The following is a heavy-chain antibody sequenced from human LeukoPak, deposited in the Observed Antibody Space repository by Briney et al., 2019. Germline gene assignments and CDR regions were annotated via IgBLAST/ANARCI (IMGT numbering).Heavy chain of an antibody. CDR2: IDYSGRT. V-gene: IGHV4-59*08. Sequence: SETLSLTCTVSGGSTDSYYYWSWIRQPPGKGLEWSGYIDYSGRTKYNPSLQSRVTISVDTSKTQFSLRLGSVTAADTAVYFCASNIPTPTTSPPLGYWGQGTLVTVSS. D-gene: IGHD1-1*01. CDR1: GGSTDSYYY. J-gene: IGHJ4*02. CDR3: ASNIPTPTTSPPLGY.